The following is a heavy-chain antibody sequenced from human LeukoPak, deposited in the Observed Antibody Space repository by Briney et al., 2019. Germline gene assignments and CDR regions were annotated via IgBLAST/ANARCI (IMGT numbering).Heavy chain of an antibody. CDR2: INQSGTT. V-gene: IGHV4-34*01. Sequence: SETLSLTCAVYGGSFSGYYWSWIRQPPGQGLEWIGVINQSGTTNYNPSLKSRVTISVDTSKNQFSLKLSSVTAADTAVYYCPRGQVGRRYSSGWYKAPFDYWGQGTLVTVSS. D-gene: IGHD6-19*01. J-gene: IGHJ4*02. CDR3: PRGQVGRRYSSGWYKAPFDY. CDR1: GGSFSGYY.